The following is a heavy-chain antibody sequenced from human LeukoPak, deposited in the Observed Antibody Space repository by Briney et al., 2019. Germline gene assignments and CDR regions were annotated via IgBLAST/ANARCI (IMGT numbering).Heavy chain of an antibody. V-gene: IGHV3-66*01. CDR1: GFTVSSNY. D-gene: IGHD1-7*01. CDR3: AREQLELRSAPSFDY. Sequence: PGGSLRLSCAASGFTVSSNYMSWVRQAPGKGLEWVSVIYSGGSTYYADSVKGRFTISRDNSKNTLYLQMNSLRAEDTAVYYCAREQLELRSAPSFDYWGQGTLVTVSS. CDR2: IYSGGST. J-gene: IGHJ4*02.